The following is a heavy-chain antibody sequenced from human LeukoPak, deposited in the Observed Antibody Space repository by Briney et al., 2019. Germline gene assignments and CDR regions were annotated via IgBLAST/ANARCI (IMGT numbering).Heavy chain of an antibody. J-gene: IGHJ6*03. CDR2: ISGSGGST. D-gene: IGHD2/OR15-2a*01. V-gene: IGHV3-23*01. CDR1: GFTFSSYA. Sequence: GGSLRLSCAASGFTFSSYAMSWVRQAPGKGLEWVSAISGSGGSTYYADSVKGRFTISRDNSKNTLYLQMNSLRAEDTAVYYCAKGGSTTGEDYYYYMDVWGKGTTVTVSS. CDR3: AKGGSTTGEDYYYYMDV.